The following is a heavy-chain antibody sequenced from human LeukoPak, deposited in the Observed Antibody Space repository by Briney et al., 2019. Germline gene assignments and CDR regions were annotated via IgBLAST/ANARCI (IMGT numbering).Heavy chain of an antibody. J-gene: IGHJ4*02. V-gene: IGHV3-53*01. CDR2: IYSGGST. CDR1: GFTVSSNY. D-gene: IGHD5-18*01. Sequence: GGSLRLSCAASGFTVSSNYMSWVRQAPGKGLEWVSVIYSGGSTYYADSVKGRFTISRDNSKNTLYLQMNSLRAEDTAVYYCARVQLAKAEKGLDYWGQGTLVTVSS. CDR3: ARVQLAKAEKGLDY.